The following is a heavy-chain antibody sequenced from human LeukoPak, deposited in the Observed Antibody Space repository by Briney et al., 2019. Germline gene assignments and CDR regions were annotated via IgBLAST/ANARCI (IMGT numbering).Heavy chain of an antibody. CDR3: ARGGLDFWSPECYFDY. V-gene: IGHV3-23*01. CDR1: GFTFSSYA. CDR2: ISGSGGST. D-gene: IGHD3-3*01. Sequence: GGSLRLSCAASGFTFSSYAMSWVRQAPGKGLEWVSAISGSGGSTYYADSVKGRFTISRDNSKNTLYLQMNSLRAEDTAVYYCARGGLDFWSPECYFDYWGQGTLVTVSS. J-gene: IGHJ4*02.